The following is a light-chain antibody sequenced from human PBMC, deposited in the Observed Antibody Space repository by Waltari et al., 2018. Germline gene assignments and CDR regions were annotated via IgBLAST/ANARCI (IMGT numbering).Light chain of an antibody. CDR3: QQYDKLPFT. CDR1: QDISNY. Sequence: DIQMTQSPSSLSASVGDRVTITCQASQDISNYLNWYQHKVGKAPNLLIYEASNLETGVPCGFSGGGSGTEFVVVVIMLQPEDIGTYYVQQYDKLPFTFGPGTKVHIK. J-gene: IGKJ3*01. V-gene: IGKV1-33*01. CDR2: EAS.